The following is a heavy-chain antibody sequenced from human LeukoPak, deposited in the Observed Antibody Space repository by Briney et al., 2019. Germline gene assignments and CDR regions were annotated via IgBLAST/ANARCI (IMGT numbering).Heavy chain of an antibody. D-gene: IGHD4-11*01. CDR2: IYTSGST. CDR1: GGSISSYY. Sequence: SETLSLTGTVSGGSISSYYWSWIRQPPGKGLEWIGYIYTSGSTNYNPSLKSRVTISVDTSKNQFSLKLSSVTAADTAVYYCARHKTTTPHYYYYYMDVWGKGTTVTVSS. J-gene: IGHJ6*03. CDR3: ARHKTTTPHYYYYYMDV. V-gene: IGHV4-4*09.